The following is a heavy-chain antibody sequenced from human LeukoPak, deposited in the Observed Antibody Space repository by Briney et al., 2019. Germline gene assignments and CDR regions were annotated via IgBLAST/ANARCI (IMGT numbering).Heavy chain of an antibody. CDR1: GFTFGDYA. Sequence: GGSLRLSCTASGFTFGDYAMSWVRQAPGKGLKWVGFIRSKAYGGTTEYAASVKGRFTISRDDSKSIAYLQMNSLKTEDTAVYYCTRDGNYDSNGYSPDYYYGMDVWGQGTTVTVSS. V-gene: IGHV3-49*04. CDR3: TRDGNYDSNGYSPDYYYGMDV. J-gene: IGHJ6*02. D-gene: IGHD3-22*01. CDR2: IRSKAYGGTT.